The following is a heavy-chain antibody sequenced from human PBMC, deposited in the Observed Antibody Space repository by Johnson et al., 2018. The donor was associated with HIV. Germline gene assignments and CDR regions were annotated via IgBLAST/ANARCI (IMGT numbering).Heavy chain of an antibody. CDR3: AKDQGIEMAGYDGFDI. J-gene: IGHJ3*02. Sequence: MLLVESGGGLVQPGGSLRLSCAASGFTFSSYAMSWVRQAPGKGLEWVSGIVGSGGSTYYADSVKGRFTISRDNSKNTLYLQMNSLRAEDTAVYYCAKDQGIEMAGYDGFDIWGQGTMVTVSS. CDR2: IVGSGGST. CDR1: GFTFSSYA. V-gene: IGHV3-23*04. D-gene: IGHD5-24*01.